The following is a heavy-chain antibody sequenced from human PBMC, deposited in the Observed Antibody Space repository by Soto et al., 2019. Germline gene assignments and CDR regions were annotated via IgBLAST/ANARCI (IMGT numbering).Heavy chain of an antibody. CDR3: AKAFVGAIITFDY. D-gene: IGHD3-22*01. CDR2: IIGSGVST. V-gene: IGHV3-23*01. J-gene: IGHJ4*02. CDR1: GFTFSSYA. Sequence: EVQLLESGGGLVQPGGSLRLSCAASGFTFSSYAMSWVRQAPGKGLEWVSTIIGSGVSTYYADSVKGRFAISRDNAKNTLYLKMNSLRAEDPAVYYCAKAFVGAIITFDYGGQGALFTVSS.